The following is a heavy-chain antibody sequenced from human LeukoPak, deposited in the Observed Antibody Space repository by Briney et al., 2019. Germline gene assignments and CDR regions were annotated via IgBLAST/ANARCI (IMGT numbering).Heavy chain of an antibody. D-gene: IGHD6-13*01. CDR1: GGSISSSSYY. Sequence: SETLSLTCTVSGGSISSSSYYWGWIRQPPGKGLEWIGSIYYSGSTYYNPSLKSRVTISVDTSKNQFSLKLSSVTAADTAVYYCARSYSSSYYYFDYWGQGTLVTVSS. CDR3: ARSYSSSYYYFDY. CDR2: IYYSGST. V-gene: IGHV4-39*07. J-gene: IGHJ4*02.